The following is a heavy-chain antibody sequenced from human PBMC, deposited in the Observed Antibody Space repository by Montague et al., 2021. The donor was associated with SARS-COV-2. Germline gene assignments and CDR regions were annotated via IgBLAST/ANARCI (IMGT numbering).Heavy chain of an antibody. J-gene: IGHJ5*02. D-gene: IGHD3/OR15-3a*01. CDR3: AGDSGVSSPEDWLGFDP. V-gene: IGHV4-59*01. CDR1: GVSISSYY. CDR2: IYYSGST. Sequence: SETLSLTCTVSGVSISSYYWSWIRQPSGRGLEWIGYIYYSGSTNYNPSLKSRVTISVDTSKNQFSLKLSSVTAADTAVYYCAGDSGVSSPEDWLGFDPWGQGTLVTVSS.